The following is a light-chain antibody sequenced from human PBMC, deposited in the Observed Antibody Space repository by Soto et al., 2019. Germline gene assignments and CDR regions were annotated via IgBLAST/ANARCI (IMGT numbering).Light chain of an antibody. Sequence: QLVLTQSPSASASLGASVKLTCTLTNGHSSYAIAWHQQQPEKGPRYLMKLNSDGSHSKGDGIPDRFSGSNSGAERYLTISSLQSEDEADYYCQTWGTGIQVFGGGTKLTVL. V-gene: IGLV4-69*01. CDR3: QTWGTGIQV. J-gene: IGLJ3*02. CDR2: LNSDGSH. CDR1: NGHSSYA.